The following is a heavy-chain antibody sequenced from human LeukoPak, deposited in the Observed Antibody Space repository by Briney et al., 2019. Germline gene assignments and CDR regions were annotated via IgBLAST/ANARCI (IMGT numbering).Heavy chain of an antibody. D-gene: IGHD3-10*01. Sequence: PGRSLRLSCAASGFNFGTSAMRWVRQAPGKGLEWVAVIWYDGSNKYYGDSLKGRITISRDNSENTLYLQMNSLRDDDTATYYCARDAEWPGSGSPGYGMDVWGQGTTVTVSS. V-gene: IGHV3-33*01. CDR2: IWYDGSNK. J-gene: IGHJ6*02. CDR1: GFNFGTSA. CDR3: ARDAEWPGSGSPGYGMDV.